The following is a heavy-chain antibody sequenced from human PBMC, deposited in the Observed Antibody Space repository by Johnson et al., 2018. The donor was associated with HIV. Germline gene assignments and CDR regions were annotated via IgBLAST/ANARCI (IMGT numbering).Heavy chain of an antibody. CDR1: GFTFSSYA. CDR3: AREGWLLYAFDI. CDR2: ISYDGSNK. D-gene: IGHD5-12*01. V-gene: IGHV3-30-3*01. Sequence: VQLVESGGGVVQPGRSLRLSCAASGFTFSSYALHWVRQAPGKGLEWVAVISYDGSNKYYADSVKGRFTISRDNSKNTLYLQMNSLRAEDTAVCYCAREGWLLYAFDIWGQGTMVTVSS. J-gene: IGHJ3*02.